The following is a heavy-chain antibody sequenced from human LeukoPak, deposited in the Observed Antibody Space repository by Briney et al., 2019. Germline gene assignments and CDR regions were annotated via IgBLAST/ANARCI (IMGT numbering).Heavy chain of an antibody. V-gene: IGHV1-2*02. CDR2: INPNSGGT. CDR3: ARSVVVVPAAMGRVWFDP. Sequence: ASVKVSCKASGYTFTGYYMHWVRQAPGQGLEWMGWINPNSGGTNYAQKFQGRVTMTRVTSISTAYMELSRLRSDDTAVYYCARSVVVVPAAMGRVWFDPWGQGTLVTVSS. J-gene: IGHJ5*02. D-gene: IGHD2-2*01. CDR1: GYTFTGYY.